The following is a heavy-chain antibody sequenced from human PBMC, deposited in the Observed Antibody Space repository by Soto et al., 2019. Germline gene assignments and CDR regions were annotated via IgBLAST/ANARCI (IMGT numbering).Heavy chain of an antibody. Sequence: QVQLQESGPGLVKPSQPLSLTCTVSGGSISSGGYYWNSIRQHPGKGLEWIGYIYYSGSTYYNPSLKLRVSISVDTSKNHFSLTLTSVTAADTAVYYCARSVFPWGRGTLVTVSS. CDR2: IYYSGST. V-gene: IGHV4-31*03. J-gene: IGHJ5*02. CDR3: ARSVFP. CDR1: GGSISSGGYY.